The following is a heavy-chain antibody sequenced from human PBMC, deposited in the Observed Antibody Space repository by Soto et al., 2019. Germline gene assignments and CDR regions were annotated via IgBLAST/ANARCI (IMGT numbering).Heavy chain of an antibody. D-gene: IGHD3-22*01. CDR2: IYYSGST. CDR3: ARWYYYDSSGYAFDY. J-gene: IGHJ4*02. Sequence: SETLSLTCTVSGGSISSYYWSRIRQPPGKGLEWIGYIYYSGSTNYNPSLKSRVTISVDTSKNQFSLNLSSVTAADTAVYYCARWYYYDSSGYAFDYWGQGTLVTVSS. CDR1: GGSISSYY. V-gene: IGHV4-59*01.